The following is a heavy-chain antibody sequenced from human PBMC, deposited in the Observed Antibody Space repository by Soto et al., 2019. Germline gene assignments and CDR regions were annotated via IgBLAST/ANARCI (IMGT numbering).Heavy chain of an antibody. D-gene: IGHD4-17*01. CDR2: ISGSGGST. V-gene: IGHV3-23*01. J-gene: IGHJ6*02. Sequence: GGSLRLSCAASGFTFSSYAMSWVRQAPGKGLEWVSAISGSGGSTYYADSVKGRFTISRDNSKNTLYLQMNSLRAEDTAVYYCAKAQTYGDYISYYGMDVWGQGTTVTVSS. CDR1: GFTFSSYA. CDR3: AKAQTYGDYISYYGMDV.